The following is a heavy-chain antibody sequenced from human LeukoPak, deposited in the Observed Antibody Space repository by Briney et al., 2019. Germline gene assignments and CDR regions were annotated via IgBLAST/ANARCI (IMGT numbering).Heavy chain of an antibody. CDR3: AKEIWPTVTTPGWTYFDY. CDR1: AFTFSRYG. J-gene: IGHJ4*02. CDR2: IRYDVSNK. V-gene: IGHV3-30*02. Sequence: PGGSLRLSCAASAFTFSRYGMHWVRQAPGKGLEWVAFIRYDVSNKYYADSVKGRFTISRDNSKNTPYLQINSLRAEDTAVYYCAKEIWPTVTTPGWTYFDYWGQGALVTVSS. D-gene: IGHD4-17*01.